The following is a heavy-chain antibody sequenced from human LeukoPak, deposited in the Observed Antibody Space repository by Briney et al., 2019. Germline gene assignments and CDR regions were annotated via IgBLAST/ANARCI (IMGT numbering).Heavy chain of an antibody. Sequence: ASVKVSCKASGYTFTGYYMHWVRQAPGQGLEWMGWISAYNGNTNYAQKLQGRVTMTTDTSTSTAYMELRSLRSDDTAVYYCARGNWNYFDYWGQGTLVTVSS. V-gene: IGHV1-18*04. D-gene: IGHD1-20*01. J-gene: IGHJ4*02. CDR3: ARGNWNYFDY. CDR2: ISAYNGNT. CDR1: GYTFTGYY.